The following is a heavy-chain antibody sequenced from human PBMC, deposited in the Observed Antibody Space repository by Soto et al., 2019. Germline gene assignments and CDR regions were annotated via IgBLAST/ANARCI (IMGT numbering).Heavy chain of an antibody. CDR2: IYYTGNT. V-gene: IGHV4-30-4*01. J-gene: IGHJ4*02. CDR3: SSLPDGYTSGLDY. D-gene: IGHD5-12*01. Sequence: QVQLQESGPGLVKPSQTLYLSCTVSGASISSGDYYLSWIRQPPGQGLEWIGYIYYTGNTVFNPSLKSRVSISVDTSKNQFSLKLNPVTAADTAVYYCSSLPDGYTSGLDYWGQGTLVTVSS. CDR1: GASISSGDYY.